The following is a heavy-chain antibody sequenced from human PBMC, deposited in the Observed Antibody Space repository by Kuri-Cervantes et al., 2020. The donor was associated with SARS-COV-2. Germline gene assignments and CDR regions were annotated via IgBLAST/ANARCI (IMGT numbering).Heavy chain of an antibody. CDR2: IYYSGGT. CDR3: ARSRSMIVAQADAFDI. D-gene: IGHD3-22*01. J-gene: IGHJ3*02. CDR1: GGSISSSSYY. V-gene: IGHV4-39*01. Sequence: SCTVPGGSISSSSYYWGWIRQRPGKGLEWIGSIYYSGGTYYNPSLKSRVTISVDTSKNQFSLMLSAVTAADTAVYYCARSRSMIVAQADAFDIWGQGTMVTVSS.